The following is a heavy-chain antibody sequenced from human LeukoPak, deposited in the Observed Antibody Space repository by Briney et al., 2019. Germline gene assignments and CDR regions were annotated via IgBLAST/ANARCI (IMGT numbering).Heavy chain of an antibody. D-gene: IGHD1-1*01. J-gene: IGHJ3*02. V-gene: IGHV3-74*01. CDR2: VSNDGTST. CDR3: ARATTGSRNAYDI. Sequence: QPGGSLRLSCAASGFSLSSYWMHWVRQAPGKGLVWVSRVSNDGTSTNYADSVKGRFTISRDIAKNMLSLQMNSLRAEDTAVYYCARATTGSRNAYDIWGQGTMVTVSS. CDR1: GFSLSSYW.